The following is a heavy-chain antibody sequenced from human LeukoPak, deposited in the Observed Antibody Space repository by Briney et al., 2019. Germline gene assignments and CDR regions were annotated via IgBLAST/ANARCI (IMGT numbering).Heavy chain of an antibody. CDR1: GYSFTCYC. Sequence: GEFLKTSRNGSGYSFTCYCIFWVRQMPGKGLEWIGRIEPTDSYINYSPSFQGHVTISADKSIRMAYLQWSSLKTSDTAMYFCARQPGMTAKSWYFDLWGRGTLVTVSS. CDR3: ARQPGMTAKSWYFDL. J-gene: IGHJ2*01. CDR2: IEPTDSYI. D-gene: IGHD1-14*01. V-gene: IGHV5-10-1*01.